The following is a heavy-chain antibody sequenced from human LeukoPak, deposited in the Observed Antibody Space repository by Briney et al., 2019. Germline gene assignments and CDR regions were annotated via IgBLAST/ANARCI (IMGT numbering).Heavy chain of an antibody. D-gene: IGHD7-27*01. J-gene: IGHJ3*01. V-gene: IGHV1-2*02. CDR1: GYTFSDNH. Sequence: ASVKVSCKASGYTFSDNHMYWIRQAPGQGLECMGWISPNTGATNYAHRFQGRITMTGDTSISTGYMELRSLRSDDTAVYYCARELGRIAFDVWGQGTMVTVSS. CDR2: ISPNTGAT. CDR3: ARELGRIAFDV.